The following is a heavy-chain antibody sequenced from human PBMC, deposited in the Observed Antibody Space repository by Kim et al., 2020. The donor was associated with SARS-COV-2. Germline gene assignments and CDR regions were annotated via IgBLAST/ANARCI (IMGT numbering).Heavy chain of an antibody. D-gene: IGHD4-17*01. V-gene: IGHV3-7*01. J-gene: IGHJ4*02. CDR3: ASSTRMTTVTTTGY. Sequence: VDSVKGRFTISRDNAKNSLYLQMNSLRAEDTAVYYCASSTRMTTVTTTGYWGQGTLVTVSS.